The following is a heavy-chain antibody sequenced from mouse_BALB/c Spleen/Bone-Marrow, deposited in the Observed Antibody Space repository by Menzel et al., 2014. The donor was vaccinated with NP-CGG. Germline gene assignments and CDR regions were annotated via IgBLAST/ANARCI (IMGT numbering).Heavy chain of an antibody. Sequence: VQVVESGGGLVQPGGSRKLSCAASGFTFSSFGMHWVRQAPEKGLEWVAYISSGSSTIYYADTVKGRFTISRDNPKNTLFLQMTSLRSEDTAMYYCARSWEYFDVWGAGTTVTVSS. D-gene: IGHD4-1*01. CDR1: GFTFSSFG. CDR2: ISSGSSTI. V-gene: IGHV5-17*02. J-gene: IGHJ1*01. CDR3: ARSWEYFDV.